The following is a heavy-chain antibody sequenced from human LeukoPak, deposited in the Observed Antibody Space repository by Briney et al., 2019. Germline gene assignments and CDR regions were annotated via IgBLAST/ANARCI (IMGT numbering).Heavy chain of an antibody. CDR3: ARDRNPHSYGAKVKYYFDY. V-gene: IGHV1-18*01. Sequence: PGASVKVSCKASGYTFTSYGISWVRQAPGQGLEWMGWISAYNGNTNYAQKLQGRVTMTTDTSTSTAYMELSSLRSEDTAVYYCARDRNPHSYGAKVKYYFDYWGQGTLVTVSS. D-gene: IGHD5-18*01. J-gene: IGHJ4*02. CDR2: ISAYNGNT. CDR1: GYTFTSYG.